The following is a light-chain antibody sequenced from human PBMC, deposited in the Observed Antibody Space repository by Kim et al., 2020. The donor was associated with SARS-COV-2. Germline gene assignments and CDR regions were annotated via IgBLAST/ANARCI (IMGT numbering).Light chain of an antibody. CDR3: NSRDSNDNVV. V-gene: IGLV3-19*01. Sequence: VALGQTVRITCQGDSLRSYYATWYQLKPGQSPIVVIYGKNNRPSGIPDRFSGSSSGNTASLTITGTQASDEADYYCNSRDSNDNVVFGGGTQLTVL. CDR2: GKN. CDR1: SLRSYY. J-gene: IGLJ2*01.